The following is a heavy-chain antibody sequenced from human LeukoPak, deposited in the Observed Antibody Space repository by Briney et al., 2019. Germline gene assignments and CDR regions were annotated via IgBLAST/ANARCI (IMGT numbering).Heavy chain of an antibody. CDR1: GFTFDDYA. CDR3: AKEILRIAVRPYYGMDV. V-gene: IGHV3-43*02. J-gene: IGHJ6*02. Sequence: GGSLRLSCAASGFTFDDYAMHWVRQAPGKGLEWVSLISGDGGNTYAADSVKGRFTISRDNSKNSLYLQMNSLRTEDTAVYYVAKEILRIAVRPYYGMDVWGQGTTVIVSS. CDR2: ISGDGGNT. D-gene: IGHD6-6*01.